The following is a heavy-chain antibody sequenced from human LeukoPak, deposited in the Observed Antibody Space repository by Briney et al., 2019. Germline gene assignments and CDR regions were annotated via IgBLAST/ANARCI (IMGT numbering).Heavy chain of an antibody. CDR2: IYNSGST. CDR3: ARGSIGYTFAY. CDR1: NDSISSGYYY. J-gene: IGHJ4*02. D-gene: IGHD6-13*01. Sequence: SETLSLTCTVSNDSISSGYYYWNWICQHPEQGLEWIGYIYNSGSTDLNPSLKSRVFISIDTSKNQFSLRLSSVTVADTAMYYCARGSIGYTFAYWGQGILVTVSS. V-gene: IGHV4-31*03.